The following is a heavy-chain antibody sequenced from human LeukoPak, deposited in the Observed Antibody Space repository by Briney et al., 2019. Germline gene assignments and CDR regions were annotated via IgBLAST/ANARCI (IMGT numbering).Heavy chain of an antibody. D-gene: IGHD6-19*01. Sequence: GGSLRLSCAASGFTFSSYAMNWVRQAPGKGLEWVAVISYDGSDKYYADSVKGRFTISGDNSKNTLYLQLNSLRDEDTAVYYCARDSSGWQISSLAHWGQGTLVTVSS. CDR3: ARDSSGWQISSLAH. CDR2: ISYDGSDK. V-gene: IGHV3-30*04. CDR1: GFTFSSYA. J-gene: IGHJ5*02.